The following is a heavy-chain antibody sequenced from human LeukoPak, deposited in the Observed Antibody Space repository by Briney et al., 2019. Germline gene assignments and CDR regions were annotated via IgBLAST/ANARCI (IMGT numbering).Heavy chain of an antibody. D-gene: IGHD2-21*02. CDR3: AIFQGTYGDNGDDY. CDR2: INPTGTGT. Sequence: ASVKVSCKASGYTFSNYYMHWVRQAPGQGLEWMGLINPTGTGTNYAQKFRGRVTLTRGTSTTTVYMELSSLRSEDSAVYYCAIFQGTYGDNGDDYWGQGTLVTVSS. V-gene: IGHV1-46*01. CDR1: GYTFSNYY. J-gene: IGHJ4*02.